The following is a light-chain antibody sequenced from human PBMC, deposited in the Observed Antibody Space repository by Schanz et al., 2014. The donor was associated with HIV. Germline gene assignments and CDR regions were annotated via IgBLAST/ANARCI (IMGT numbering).Light chain of an antibody. V-gene: IGLV1-44*01. CDR2: TQD. Sequence: QSVLTQPPSTSGTPGQRVAISCSGSSSNIGTYNVNWYQQLPGTAPRLLIYTQDQRPSGVPDRFSGSKSGTSASLAINGLQSEDEADYYCAAWDDGLKGVFGGGTKLTVL. CDR1: SSNIGTYN. J-gene: IGLJ2*01. CDR3: AAWDDGLKGV.